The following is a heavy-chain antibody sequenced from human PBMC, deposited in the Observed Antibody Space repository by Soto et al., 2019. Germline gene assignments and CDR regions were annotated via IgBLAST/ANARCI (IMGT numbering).Heavy chain of an antibody. CDR3: VRARHYSESSGFFDY. V-gene: IGHV1-18*04. J-gene: IGHJ4*02. D-gene: IGHD3-22*01. CDR2: ISAHNSNT. CDR1: GYTFTSYG. Sequence: ASVKVSWNASGYTFTSYGISWVRQAPGQGLEWMGWISAHNSNTNYAQNVQGRVTITTDTSTSTAYMELRSLRSDDTAVFCRVRARHYSESSGFFDYWGQGTLVTVSS.